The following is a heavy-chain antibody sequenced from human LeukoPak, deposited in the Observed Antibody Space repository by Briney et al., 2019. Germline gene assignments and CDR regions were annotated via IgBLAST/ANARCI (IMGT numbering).Heavy chain of an antibody. D-gene: IGHD3-10*02. Sequence: ASVKVSCKASEYTFTGYYMHWVRQAPGQGLEWMGWINANTGGANYAQEFQGRVTLTRDTSISTAYMELTRLRSDDTAVYYCAREAGVRGVMPDYWGQGTLVTVSS. CDR1: EYTFTGYY. CDR2: INANTGGA. CDR3: AREAGVRGVMPDY. V-gene: IGHV1-2*02. J-gene: IGHJ4*02.